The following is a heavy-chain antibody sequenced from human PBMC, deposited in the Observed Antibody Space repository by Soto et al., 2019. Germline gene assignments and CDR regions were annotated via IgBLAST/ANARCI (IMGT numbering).Heavy chain of an antibody. Sequence: QVQLVQSGAEVKKPGPSVKVSCKASGGTFSSYAISWVRQAPGQGLEWLGGIIPIFGTANYAQKFQGRVTITADESTSTAYMELSSLRSEDTAVYYCARGLTIFGVVNRYYGMDVWGQGTTVTVSS. CDR2: IIPIFGTA. D-gene: IGHD3-3*01. CDR1: GGTFSSYA. J-gene: IGHJ6*02. CDR3: ARGLTIFGVVNRYYGMDV. V-gene: IGHV1-69*01.